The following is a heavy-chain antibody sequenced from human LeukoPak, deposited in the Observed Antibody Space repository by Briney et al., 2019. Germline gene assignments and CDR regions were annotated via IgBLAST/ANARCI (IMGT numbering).Heavy chain of an antibody. CDR2: IYYSGST. CDR1: GGSLSGYY. V-gene: IGHV4-34*09. CDR3: ARGQLDYVWGSVNWFDP. J-gene: IGHJ5*02. D-gene: IGHD3-16*01. Sequence: SETLSLTCAVYGGSLSGYYWSWIRQPPGKGLEWIGYIYYSGSTYYNPSLKSRVTISVDTSKNQFSLKLSSVTAADTAVYYCARGQLDYVWGSVNWFDPWGQGTLVTVSS.